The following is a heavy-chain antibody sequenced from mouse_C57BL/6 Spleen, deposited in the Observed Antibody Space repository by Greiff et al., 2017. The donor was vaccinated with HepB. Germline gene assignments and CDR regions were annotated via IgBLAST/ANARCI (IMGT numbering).Heavy chain of an antibody. V-gene: IGHV1-69*01. D-gene: IGHD1-1*01. Sequence: VQLQQSGAELVMPGASVKLSCKASGYTFTSYWMHWVKQRPGQGLEWIGEIDPSDSYTNYNQKFKGKSTLTVDKSSSTAYMQLSSLTSEDSAVYECGRKYGRSYGYFDVWGTGTTVTVSS. CDR2: IDPSDSYT. CDR3: GRKYGRSYGYFDV. J-gene: IGHJ1*03. CDR1: GYTFTSYW.